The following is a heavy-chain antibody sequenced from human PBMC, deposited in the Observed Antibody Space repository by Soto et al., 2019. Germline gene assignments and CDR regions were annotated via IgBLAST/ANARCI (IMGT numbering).Heavy chain of an antibody. Sequence: GXSVKVSCKASGYTFTGYYMHWVRQAPGQGLEWMGWINPNSGGTNYAQKFQGRVTMTRDTSISTAYMELSRLRSDDTAVYYCARASGYFNWFDPWGQGTLVTVSS. V-gene: IGHV1-2*02. CDR1: GYTFTGYY. CDR3: ARASGYFNWFDP. CDR2: INPNSGGT. J-gene: IGHJ5*02. D-gene: IGHD5-12*01.